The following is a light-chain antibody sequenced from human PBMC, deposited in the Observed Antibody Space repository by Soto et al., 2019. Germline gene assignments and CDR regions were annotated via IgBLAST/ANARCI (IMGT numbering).Light chain of an antibody. Sequence: EIVVTQSPATLSVSPGERATLSCRASQSVSRNLAGYQQKPGQAPRLLIFGASTRANGIPARFSGSGSGTEFTLTISSLQSEDFAVYYCQQYNDWPPIFTFGPGTKVDIK. CDR3: QQYNDWPPIFT. J-gene: IGKJ3*01. V-gene: IGKV3-15*01. CDR2: GAS. CDR1: QSVSRN.